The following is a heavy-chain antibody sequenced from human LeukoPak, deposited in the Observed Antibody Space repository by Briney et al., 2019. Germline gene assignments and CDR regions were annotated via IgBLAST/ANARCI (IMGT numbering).Heavy chain of an antibody. J-gene: IGHJ3*02. CDR1: GFTFSTYA. CDR2: ISGSGGST. CDR3: AKGIAAELDAFDI. V-gene: IGHV3-23*01. D-gene: IGHD6-13*01. Sequence: GGSLRLSCEVSGFTFSTYAMSWVRQAPGKGLEWVSAISGSGGSTYYADSVKGRFTISRDNSKNTLYLQMNSLRAEDTAVYYCAKGIAAELDAFDIWGQGTMVTVSS.